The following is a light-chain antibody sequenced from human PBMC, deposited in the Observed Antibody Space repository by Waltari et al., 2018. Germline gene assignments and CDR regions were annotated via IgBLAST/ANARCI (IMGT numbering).Light chain of an antibody. J-gene: IGLJ3*02. CDR3: NSYTGSSSWV. CDR1: SRALGFYNY. CDR2: DVS. V-gene: IGLV2-14*01. Sequence: QSALTQPTSVSGSPGQSITTSCPGTSRALGFYNYVSWYQQYPGKVPQLLIYDVSDRPSGVSSRFSGSKSGNTASLTISGLQADDEADYYCNSYTGSSSWVFGGGTKLTVL.